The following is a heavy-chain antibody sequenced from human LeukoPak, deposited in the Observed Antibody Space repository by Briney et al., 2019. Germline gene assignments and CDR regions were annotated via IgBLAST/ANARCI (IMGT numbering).Heavy chain of an antibody. CDR2: IYSGGST. D-gene: IGHD2-8*01. J-gene: IGHJ4*02. CDR1: GFTVSSNY. CDR3: ASETSRLNYFDY. V-gene: IGHV3-53*01. Sequence: PGGSLRLSCAASGFTVSSNYMSWVRQAPGKGLEWVSVIYSGGSTYYADSVKGRFTISGDNSKNTLYLQMNSLRAEDTAVYYCASETSRLNYFDYWGQGTLVTVSS.